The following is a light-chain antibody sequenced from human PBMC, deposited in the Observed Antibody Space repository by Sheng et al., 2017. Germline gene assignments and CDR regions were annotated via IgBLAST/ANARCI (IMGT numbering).Light chain of an antibody. CDR1: KLGDKY. J-gene: IGLJ7*01. V-gene: IGLV3-1*01. CDR3: QTWDSSTAF. Sequence: SYELTQPPSMSVSAGQTASITCSGDKLGDKYASWYQQKPGQSPILVIYKDTKRPSEIPERFSGSNSGNTATLTISETQAMDEADYYCQTWDSSTAFFGGGHPADRPR. CDR2: KDT.